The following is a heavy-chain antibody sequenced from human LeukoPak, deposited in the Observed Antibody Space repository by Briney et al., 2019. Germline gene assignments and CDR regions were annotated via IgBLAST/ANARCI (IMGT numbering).Heavy chain of an antibody. Sequence: SQTLSLTCAISGDSVSSNSAAWNWIRQSPSRGLEWLGRTYYRSKWYNDYAVSVKSRITINPDTPKNQFSLQLNSVTPEDTAVYYCARHGSGFVWELPRHLDYWGQGTLVTVSS. CDR3: ARHGSGFVWELPRHLDY. CDR2: TYYRSKWYN. J-gene: IGHJ4*02. V-gene: IGHV6-1*01. CDR1: GDSVSSNSAA. D-gene: IGHD1-26*01.